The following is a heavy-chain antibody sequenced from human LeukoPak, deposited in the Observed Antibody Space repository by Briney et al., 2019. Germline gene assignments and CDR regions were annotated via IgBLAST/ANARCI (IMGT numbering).Heavy chain of an antibody. CDR2: ISGTGSAV. CDR1: GFSFITYA. D-gene: IGHD1-26*01. Sequence: PGGSRRLSCAASGFSFITYAMNWVRQAPGKGLEWVSGISGTGSAVGYADSVKGRFTVPRDTSKRTVYLQMSGLRVDDTAVYYCVKGSGTHYYFYYMDVWGKGTPVTVSS. V-gene: IGHV3-23*01. J-gene: IGHJ6*03. CDR3: VKGSGTHYYFYYMDV.